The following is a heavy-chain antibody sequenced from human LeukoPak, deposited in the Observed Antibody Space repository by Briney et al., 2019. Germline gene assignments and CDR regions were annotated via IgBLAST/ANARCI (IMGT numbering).Heavy chain of an antibody. J-gene: IGHJ4*02. CDR1: GFTFSSYW. Sequence: GGSLRLSCAASGFTFSSYWMHWVRQVSGKGLVWVSRINSDGSSTSYADSVKGRFTISRDNAKNTLYLQMNSLRAEDTAVYHCARSWDIVVVVAGHWGQGTLVTVSS. CDR3: ARSWDIVVVVAGH. V-gene: IGHV3-74*01. D-gene: IGHD2-15*01. CDR2: INSDGSST.